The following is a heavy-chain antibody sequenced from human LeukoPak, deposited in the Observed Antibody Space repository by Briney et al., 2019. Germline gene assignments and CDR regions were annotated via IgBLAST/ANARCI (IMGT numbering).Heavy chain of an antibody. CDR1: GYTFTRYG. D-gene: IGHD3-22*01. Sequence: ASVKVSCKASGYTFTRYGISGVRQAPGQGLEWMGWISAYNGNTKYAQKLQGRVTMTTDTSTSTAYIELRSLRSDDTAVYYCARATYYYDSSGYYYGEFDYWGQGTLVTVSS. J-gene: IGHJ4*02. CDR2: ISAYNGNT. V-gene: IGHV1-18*01. CDR3: ARATYYYDSSGYYYGEFDY.